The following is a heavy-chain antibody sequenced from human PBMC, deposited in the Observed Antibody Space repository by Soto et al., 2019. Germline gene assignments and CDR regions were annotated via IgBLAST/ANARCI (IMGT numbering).Heavy chain of an antibody. J-gene: IGHJ4*02. V-gene: IGHV3-23*01. D-gene: IGHD4-17*01. CDR2: ISASGGST. CDR3: ASHDYGDYSPFDY. Sequence: PGGSLRLSCAASGFTFSSYAMTWVRQAPGKGLEWVSTISASGGSTYYADSVKGRFTISRDNSKNTLNLQMNSLRAEDTAVYHCASHDYGDYSPFDYWGQGTLVTVS. CDR1: GFTFSSYA.